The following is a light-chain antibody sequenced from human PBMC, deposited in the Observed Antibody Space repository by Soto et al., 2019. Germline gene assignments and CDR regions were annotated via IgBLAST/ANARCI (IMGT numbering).Light chain of an antibody. CDR3: QQHADWPLT. CDR1: RSVGNN. Sequence: EIVLTQSPATLSSSPGERATLSCRASRSVGNNLAWYQKKPGQAPGLLIYAASTRATGIPALFSGSGSGTDFTLTISSLEPDDFAVYYCQQHADWPLTFGGGTKVEIK. J-gene: IGKJ4*01. CDR2: AAS. V-gene: IGKV3-11*01.